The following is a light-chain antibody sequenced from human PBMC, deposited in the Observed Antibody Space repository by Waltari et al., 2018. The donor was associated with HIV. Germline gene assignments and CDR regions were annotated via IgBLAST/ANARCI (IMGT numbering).Light chain of an antibody. Sequence: EIRLTQSPVILSVSPGGRATLSCRASQNIKTDLAWYQQKPGQSPMLLIYDASTRTTGTPDRFSGSGSGTDFTLTISSVHSEDFAVYYCHQYDKWPMYTFGQGTKVDMK. CDR1: QNIKTD. J-gene: IGKJ2*01. V-gene: IGKV3-15*01. CDR3: HQYDKWPMYT. CDR2: DAS.